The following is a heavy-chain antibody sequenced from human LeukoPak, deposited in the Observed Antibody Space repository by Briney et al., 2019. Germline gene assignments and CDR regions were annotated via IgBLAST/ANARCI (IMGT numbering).Heavy chain of an antibody. Sequence: SETLSLTCSVSGGSISTYHWSWIRQPAGKGLEWIGRIYTSGSTDYNPSLKSRATMSVDTSKNHFSLKLSSATAADTAIYYCTRQNYGIDYWGQGTLVTVSS. CDR3: TRQNYGIDY. CDR2: IYTSGST. J-gene: IGHJ4*02. CDR1: GGSISTYH. D-gene: IGHD3-16*01. V-gene: IGHV4-4*07.